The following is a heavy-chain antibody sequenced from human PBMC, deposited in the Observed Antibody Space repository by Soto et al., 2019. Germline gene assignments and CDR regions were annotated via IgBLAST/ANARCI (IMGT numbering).Heavy chain of an antibody. V-gene: IGHV4-30-2*01. Sequence: SETLSLTCAVSGGSISSGGYSWSWIRQPPGKGLEWIGYIYHSGSTYYNPSLKSRVTISVDRSKNQFSLKLSSVTAADTAVYYCARGVTLDTAMPLFHHRYYFDYWGQGTLVTVSS. D-gene: IGHD5-18*01. CDR2: IYHSGST. CDR1: GGSISSGGYS. J-gene: IGHJ4*02. CDR3: ARGVTLDTAMPLFHHRYYFDY.